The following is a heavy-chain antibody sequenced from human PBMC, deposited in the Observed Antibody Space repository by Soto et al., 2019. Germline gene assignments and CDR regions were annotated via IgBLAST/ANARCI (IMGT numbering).Heavy chain of an antibody. V-gene: IGHV3-23*01. CDR1: GFTFSSYA. Sequence: EVQLLESGGGLVQPGGALRLSCAAAGFTFSSYAMSWVRQAPGKGLEWVSAISGSGGSTYNADSVKGRFTISRDNSKNPMDLQMNSLRAEDTAVYYCAKGSGYCSGGSCYSGNYFDYWGQGTLVTVSS. J-gene: IGHJ4*02. CDR3: AKGSGYCSGGSCYSGNYFDY. CDR2: ISGSGGST. D-gene: IGHD2-15*01.